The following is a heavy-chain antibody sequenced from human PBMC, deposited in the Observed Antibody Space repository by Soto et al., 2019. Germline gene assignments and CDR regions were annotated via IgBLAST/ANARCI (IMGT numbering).Heavy chain of an antibody. Sequence: QVQLVQSGAEATEPGASVKVSCQASGYSLTAHYIHWVRQTPGLGFEWMGWIHPTSGATKFAQKFQGRITSTRDTSIGTAYMELSRLTSDDTAIYYCLRGAFSCDCDYWGQGTLVTVSS. CDR3: LRGAFSCDCDY. CDR1: GYSLTAHY. CDR2: IHPTSGAT. V-gene: IGHV1-2*02. D-gene: IGHD2-21*01. J-gene: IGHJ4*02.